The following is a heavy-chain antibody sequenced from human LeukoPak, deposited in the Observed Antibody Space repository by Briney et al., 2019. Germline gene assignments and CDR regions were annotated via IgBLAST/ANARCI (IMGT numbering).Heavy chain of an antibody. V-gene: IGHV3-30*02. CDR3: AKGAWEPFYFDY. J-gene: IGHJ4*02. Sequence: GGSLRLSCAASGFTFSSYWMSWVRQAPGKGLEWVAFIRYDGSNKYYADPVKGRFTISRDNSKNTLYLQMNSLRAEDTAVYYCAKGAWEPFYFDYWGQGTLVTVSS. CDR2: IRYDGSNK. D-gene: IGHD1-26*01. CDR1: GFTFSSYW.